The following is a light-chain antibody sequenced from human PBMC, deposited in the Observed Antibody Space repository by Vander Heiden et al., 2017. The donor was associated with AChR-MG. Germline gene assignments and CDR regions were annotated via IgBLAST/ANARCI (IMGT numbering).Light chain of an antibody. CDR1: QSISSY. CDR3: QQSYSTPQT. V-gene: IGKV1-39*01. J-gene: IGKJ2*01. CDR2: TAS. Sequence: DIQMTQSPSSLSASVGDRVTITCRASQSISSYLNWYQQKPGKAPKLLIYTASSLQSGGPSTFSGSGSGTDFTLTISNLQPEDFATYYCQQSYSTPQTFGQGTKLEIK.